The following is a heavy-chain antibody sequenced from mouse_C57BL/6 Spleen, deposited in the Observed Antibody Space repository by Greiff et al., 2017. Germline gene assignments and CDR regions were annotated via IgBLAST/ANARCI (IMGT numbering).Heavy chain of an antibody. CDR3: TREVYYDYPYS. CDR2: ISSGGDYI. CDR1: GFTFSSYA. Sequence: EVQRVESGEGLVKPGGSLKLSCAASGFTFSSYAMSWVRQTPEQRLEWVAYISSGGDYIYYADTVKGRFTISRDNARNTLYLQMSSLKSEDTAMYYCTREVYYDYPYSCGQGATLSGSS. D-gene: IGHD2-4*01. V-gene: IGHV5-9-1*02. J-gene: IGHJ2*01.